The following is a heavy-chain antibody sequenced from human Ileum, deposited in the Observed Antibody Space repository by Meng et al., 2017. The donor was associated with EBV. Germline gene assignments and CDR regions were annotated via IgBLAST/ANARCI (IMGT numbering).Heavy chain of an antibody. CDR2: IYHSGST. J-gene: IGHJ4*02. D-gene: IGHD6-13*01. V-gene: IGHV4-4*02. CDR3: AREVAAAGGFDY. CDR1: GGSIRSSNW. Sequence: QVRLPQAGPGMDQLSGTLSCTCAVCGGSIRSSNWWSWFRQPPGKGLEWIGEIYHSGSTNYNPSLKSRVTISVDKSKNQFSLKLSSVTAADTAVYYCAREVAAAGGFDYWGQGTLVTVSS.